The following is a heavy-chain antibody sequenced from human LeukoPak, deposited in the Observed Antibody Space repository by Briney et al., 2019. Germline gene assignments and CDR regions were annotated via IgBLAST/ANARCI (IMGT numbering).Heavy chain of an antibody. J-gene: IGHJ4*02. CDR3: ARDSTTWGRMGH. CDR1: GYSISSGYY. CDR2: IYYSGNT. V-gene: IGHV4-38-2*02. D-gene: IGHD7-27*01. Sequence: SETLSLTCSVSGYSISSGYYWGWIRQPPGKGLEWIGAIYYSGNTYYNPSLKSRVSISVDTSKNQFSLNLSSVTAADMAVYHCARDSTTWGRMGHWGQGTLVTVSS.